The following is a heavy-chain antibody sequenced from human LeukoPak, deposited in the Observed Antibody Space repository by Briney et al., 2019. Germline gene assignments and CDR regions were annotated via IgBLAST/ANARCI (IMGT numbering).Heavy chain of an antibody. CDR3: ARLRTWGSNWYFDL. Sequence: PSETLSLTCTVSGGSISSSSYYWGWIRQPAGKGLEWIGRIYTSGSTNYNPSLKSRVTISVDTSKNQFSLKLSSVTAADTAVYYCARLRTWGSNWYFDLWGRGTLVTVSS. CDR1: GGSISSSSYY. D-gene: IGHD7-27*01. CDR2: IYTSGST. V-gene: IGHV4-61*02. J-gene: IGHJ2*01.